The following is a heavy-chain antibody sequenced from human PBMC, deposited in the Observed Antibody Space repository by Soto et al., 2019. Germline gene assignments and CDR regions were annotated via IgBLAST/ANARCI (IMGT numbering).Heavy chain of an antibody. CDR1: GYTFTGYY. D-gene: IGHD2-2*01. J-gene: IGHJ6*02. CDR3: ARARLCSSTSCYETNYYYYGMDV. Sequence: QVQLVQSGAEVKKPGASVKVSCKASGYTFTGYYMHWVRQAPGQGLEWMGWINPNSGGTNYAKKFQGWVTMTRDTSISTAYMELSRMRSGDTAVYYCARARLCSSTSCYETNYYYYGMDVWGQGTTVTVSS. CDR2: INPNSGGT. V-gene: IGHV1-2*04.